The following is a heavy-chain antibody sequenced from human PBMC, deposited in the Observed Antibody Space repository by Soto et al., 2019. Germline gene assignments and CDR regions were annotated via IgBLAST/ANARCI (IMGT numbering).Heavy chain of an antibody. D-gene: IGHD5-18*01. CDR1: GYTFTGYY. CDR3: ASAMVKSSVYYYGMDV. J-gene: IGHJ6*02. Sequence: ALVKVACKASGYTFTGYYMHWVRQDPGQGLEWMGWINPNSGGTNYAQKFQGWVTMTRDTSISTAYMELSRLRSDDTAVYYCASAMVKSSVYYYGMDVWGQGTTVTVSS. V-gene: IGHV1-2*04. CDR2: INPNSGGT.